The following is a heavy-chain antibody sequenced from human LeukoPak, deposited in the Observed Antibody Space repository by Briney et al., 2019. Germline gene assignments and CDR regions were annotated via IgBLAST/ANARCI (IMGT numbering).Heavy chain of an antibody. CDR1: GGSFRGYY. CDR2: INHSGST. Sequence: SETLSLTCAVYGGSFRGYYWSWIRQPPGKGLEWIGEINHSGSTNYNPSLKSRVTISVDTSKNQFSLKLSSVTAADTAVYYCARLYSSGWYNDAFDIWGQGTMVTVSS. V-gene: IGHV4-34*01. J-gene: IGHJ3*02. D-gene: IGHD6-19*01. CDR3: ARLYSSGWYNDAFDI.